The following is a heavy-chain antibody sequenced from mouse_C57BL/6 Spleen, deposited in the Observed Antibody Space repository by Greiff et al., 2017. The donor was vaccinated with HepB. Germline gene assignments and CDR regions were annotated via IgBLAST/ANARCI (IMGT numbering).Heavy chain of an antibody. CDR3: ARGGNYYFDY. CDR2: IDPSDSYT. V-gene: IGHV1-59*01. D-gene: IGHD2-1*01. Sequence: VQLQQSGAELVRPGTSVKLSCKASGYTFTSYWMHWVKQRPGQGLEWIGVIDPSDSYTNYNQKFKGKATLTVDTSSSTAYMQLSSLTSEDSAVYYCARGGNYYFDYWGQGTTLTVSS. CDR1: GYTFTSYW. J-gene: IGHJ2*01.